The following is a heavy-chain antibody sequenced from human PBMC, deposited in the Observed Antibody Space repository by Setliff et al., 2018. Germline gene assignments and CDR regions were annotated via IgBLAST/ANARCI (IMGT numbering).Heavy chain of an antibody. D-gene: IGHD1-26*01. CDR1: GYSFTGYY. CDR3: VRSGKFGMRFWFDQ. J-gene: IGHJ5*02. CDR2: INCDSGGT. V-gene: IGHV1-2*06. Sequence: ASVKVSCKASGYSFTGYYIHWVRQAPGQGLEWMGRINCDSGGTDYAQKFQARVTMTRDTSISTAYMELSSLTSDDTAFYYCVRSGKFGMRFWFDQWGLGTLVTVSS.